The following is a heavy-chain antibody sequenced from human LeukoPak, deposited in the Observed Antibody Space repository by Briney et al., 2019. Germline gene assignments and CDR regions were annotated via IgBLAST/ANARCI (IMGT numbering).Heavy chain of an antibody. V-gene: IGHV1-18*01. CDR1: GYTYTTDG. J-gene: IGHJ5*02. Sequence: ASVKVSCKASGYTYTTDGISWVRQAPGQGLEWMGWIDTYSGKTNYAQKFQGRVTMTSDTSTSTAYMELRSLRSDDTAVYYCARNRGIAEADSFDPWGQGTLVTVSS. D-gene: IGHD6-13*01. CDR3: ARNRGIAEADSFDP. CDR2: IDTYSGKT.